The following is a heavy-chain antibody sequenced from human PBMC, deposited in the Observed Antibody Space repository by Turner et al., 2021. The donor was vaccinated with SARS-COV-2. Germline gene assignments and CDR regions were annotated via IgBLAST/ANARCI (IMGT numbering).Heavy chain of an antibody. CDR2: IYYSGST. Sequence: QLQLQESGPGQVKPSETLSLTCTVSGGSISSSSYYWGWIRQPPGKGLEWIGSIYYSGSTYYNPSLKSRVTISVDTSKNQFSLKLSSVTAADTAVYYCAGEEVVFRASHTLYYYGMDVWGQGTTVTVSS. CDR1: GGSISSSSYY. J-gene: IGHJ6*02. D-gene: IGHD3-22*01. V-gene: IGHV4-39*01. CDR3: AGEEVVFRASHTLYYYGMDV.